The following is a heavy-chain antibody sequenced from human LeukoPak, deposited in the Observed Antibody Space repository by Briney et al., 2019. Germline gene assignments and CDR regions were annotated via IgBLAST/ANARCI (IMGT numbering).Heavy chain of an antibody. D-gene: IGHD2-21*02. V-gene: IGHV3-15*01. J-gene: IGHJ3*02. CDR3: TSDVVVTPYGAFDI. Sequence: GGSLRLSCAASGFTFSNAWMSWVRQAPGKGLEWVGRIKSKTDGGTTDYAAPVKGRFTISRDDSKNTLYLQMNSLKTEDTAVYYCTSDVVVTPYGAFDIWGQGTMVTVSS. CDR1: GFTFSNAW. CDR2: IKSKTDGGTT.